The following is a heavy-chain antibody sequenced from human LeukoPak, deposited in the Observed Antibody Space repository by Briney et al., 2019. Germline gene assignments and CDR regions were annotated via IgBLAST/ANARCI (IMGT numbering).Heavy chain of an antibody. D-gene: IGHD3-10*01. CDR3: ARCSRYYGSGSYYEAAFDI. CDR2: INPNSGGT. CDR1: GYTFTGYF. V-gene: IGHV1-2*02. Sequence: ASVKVSCKTSGYTFTGYFLHWVRQAPGQGLEWMGWINPNSGGTNYAQKFQDRVTMTRGTSISTAYMELSRLRSDDTAVYYCARCSRYYGSGSYYEAAFDIWGQGTMVTVSS. J-gene: IGHJ3*02.